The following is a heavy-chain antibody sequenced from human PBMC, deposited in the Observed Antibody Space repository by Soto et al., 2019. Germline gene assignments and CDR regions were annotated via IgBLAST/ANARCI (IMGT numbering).Heavy chain of an antibody. Sequence: QVQLVQSGAEVKKPGASVKVSCKTSGYTFTNYGISWVRQAPGQELEWMGWINPYNDNTRYTEKLQGRVTMTTDTSTSTAYMELTSLRSDDTAVYYCARDSTSPNCLSTSCPRGGWFDPWGQGTLLTVSS. CDR3: ARDSTSPNCLSTSCPRGGWFDP. CDR2: INPYNDNT. D-gene: IGHD2-2*01. CDR1: GYTFTNYG. J-gene: IGHJ5*02. V-gene: IGHV1-18*04.